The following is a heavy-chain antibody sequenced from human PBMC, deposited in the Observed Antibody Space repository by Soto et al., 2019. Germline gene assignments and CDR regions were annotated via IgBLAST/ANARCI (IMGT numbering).Heavy chain of an antibody. Sequence: GGSLRLSCAGSGFTLTRSAVSWVRQAPGKGLEWVSGISAGGGGTYYADSVKGRFTISRDVAKNTVYLQMNGLRVEDTAVYYCAKDVGQWVETFDYWGQGTMVTVSS. CDR1: GFTLTRSA. CDR2: ISAGGGGT. CDR3: AKDVGQWVETFDY. D-gene: IGHD6-19*01. J-gene: IGHJ4*01. V-gene: IGHV3-23*01.